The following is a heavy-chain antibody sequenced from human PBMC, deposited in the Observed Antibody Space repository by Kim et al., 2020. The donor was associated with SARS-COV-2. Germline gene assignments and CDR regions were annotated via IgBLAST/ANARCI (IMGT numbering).Heavy chain of an antibody. CDR1: GFTFSPSG. CDR2: ISSSFET. D-gene: IGHD6-19*01. CDR3: SRDGSAWYRDY. Sequence: GGSLRLSCVASGFTFSPSGMTWVRQAPGKGLEWVSTISSSFETYDVDSVKGRFTISRDNAKTSLYLQMNSLTVEDTAVYYCSRDGSAWYRDYWGQGTLVTVSS. J-gene: IGHJ4*02. V-gene: IGHV3-21*01.